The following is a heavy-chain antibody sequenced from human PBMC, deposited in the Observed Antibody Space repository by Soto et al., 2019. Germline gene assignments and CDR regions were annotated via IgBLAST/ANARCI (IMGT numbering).Heavy chain of an antibody. CDR2: ISGSGGST. CDR1: GFTFSTYA. J-gene: IGHJ6*01. CDR3: AKDRVVVYV. Sequence: EVQLLESGGALVQPGGSLRLSCAASGFTFSTYAMTWDRQAPGKGLEWVSAISGSGGSTYYADSVKGRFTISRDNSKNTVYLQMNSPRAEETGVNYCAKDRVVVYVWGQGTTVTVSS. D-gene: IGHD2-15*01. V-gene: IGHV3-23*01.